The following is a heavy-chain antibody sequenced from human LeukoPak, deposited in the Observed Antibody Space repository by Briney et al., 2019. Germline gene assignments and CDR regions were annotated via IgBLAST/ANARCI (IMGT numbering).Heavy chain of an antibody. Sequence: SETLSLTCTVSGGSISSYYWSWIRQPPRKGLEWIGYIYSSGSTNYNPSLKSRVTISVDTSKNQFSLKLSSVTAADTAVYYCARNGFSGSYSAEYFQHWGQGTLVTVSS. CDR1: GGSISSYY. J-gene: IGHJ1*01. D-gene: IGHD1-26*01. V-gene: IGHV4-59*01. CDR3: ARNGFSGSYSAEYFQH. CDR2: IYSSGST.